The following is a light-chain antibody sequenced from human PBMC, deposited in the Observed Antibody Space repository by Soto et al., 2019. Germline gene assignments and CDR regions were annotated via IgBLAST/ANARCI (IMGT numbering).Light chain of an antibody. V-gene: IGKV4-1*01. J-gene: IGKJ2*01. CDR2: WAS. Sequence: DIVMTQSPVSLAVSLGERATINCKSSQSVYYSSNSKNYLAWYQQKSGQPPKLLIYWASTRESGVPERFSGSGSGTHFPLTIRGLQAEDVAVYYCQQYYGSPYTFGQGTKLEIK. CDR1: QSVYYSSNSKNY. CDR3: QQYYGSPYT.